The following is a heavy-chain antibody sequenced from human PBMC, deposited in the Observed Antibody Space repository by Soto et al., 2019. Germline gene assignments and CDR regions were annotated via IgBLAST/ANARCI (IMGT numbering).Heavy chain of an antibody. CDR1: GYTFTTYY. D-gene: IGHD3-10*01. V-gene: IGHV1-46*01. CDR2: INPSGGRT. Sequence: QVQLVQSGAEVKKPGASVKVSCKASGYTFTTYYMHWVRQAPGQGLEWMGIINPSGGRTTYAQKFQDRGIMTSDTSTSTVYMELSSLRSDDTAMYYCARDGCITATCAGGGNWFDPWGQGTPVTVSS. CDR3: ARDGCITATCAGGGNWFDP. J-gene: IGHJ5*02.